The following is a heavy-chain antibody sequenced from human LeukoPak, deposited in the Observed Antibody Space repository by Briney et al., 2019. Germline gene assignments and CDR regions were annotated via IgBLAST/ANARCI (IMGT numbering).Heavy chain of an antibody. D-gene: IGHD3-22*01. CDR1: GYTFTSYD. Sequence: GASVKVSCKASGYTFTSYDINWVRQATGQGLEWMGWMNPNSGNTGYAQKFQGRVTMTRNTSISTAYMELSSLRSEDTAVYYCARGPNYYDSSGYSTTDYWGQGTLVTVSS. J-gene: IGHJ4*02. CDR2: MNPNSGNT. CDR3: ARGPNYYDSSGYSTTDY. V-gene: IGHV1-8*01.